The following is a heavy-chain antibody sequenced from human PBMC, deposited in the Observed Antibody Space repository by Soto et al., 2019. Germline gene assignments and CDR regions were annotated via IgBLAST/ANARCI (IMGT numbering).Heavy chain of an antibody. CDR3: ARVQLLFCNNFYLFSFTP. CDR1: GFTFDNYA. J-gene: IGHJ5*02. Sequence: PGGSLRLSCAASGFTFDNYAMNWVGQAPGKGLEWVSTISTSGDNTYYADPVKGRFTISRDNSKNTLYLLMYGLRAEDTAVYYIARVQLLFCNNFYLFSFTPWGPAPLVPVS. CDR2: ISTSGDNT. V-gene: IGHV3-23*01. D-gene: IGHD1-7*01.